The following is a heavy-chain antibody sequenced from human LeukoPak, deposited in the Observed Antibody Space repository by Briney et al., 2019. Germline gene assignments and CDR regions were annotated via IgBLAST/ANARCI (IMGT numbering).Heavy chain of an antibody. D-gene: IGHD5-18*01. Sequence: ASVKVSCKASGYTFTGYYMRWVRQAPGQGLEWLGRINPNTGGTDDAQNFQGRVTMTRDTSMNTAYMELSRLRADDTAVYYCARDRSVYSYGEPLDHWGQGTLVIVSS. CDR1: GYTFTGYY. CDR2: INPNTGGT. V-gene: IGHV1-2*06. CDR3: ARDRSVYSYGEPLDH. J-gene: IGHJ4*02.